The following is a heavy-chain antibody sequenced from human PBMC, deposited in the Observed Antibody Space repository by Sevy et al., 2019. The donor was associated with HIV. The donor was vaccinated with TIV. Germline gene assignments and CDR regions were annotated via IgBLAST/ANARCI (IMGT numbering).Heavy chain of an antibody. J-gene: IGHJ4*02. Sequence: GGSLRLSCAASGFTVTINSMSWVRQAPGRGLVWVSVIYVGRNTYYADSVKGRFTIFRDSFKDTVDLQMDSLRPEDSGVYYCVRERAGIDHWGQGTLVTVSS. V-gene: IGHV3-53*01. D-gene: IGHD6-19*01. CDR3: VRERAGIDH. CDR2: IYVGRNT. CDR1: GFTVTINS.